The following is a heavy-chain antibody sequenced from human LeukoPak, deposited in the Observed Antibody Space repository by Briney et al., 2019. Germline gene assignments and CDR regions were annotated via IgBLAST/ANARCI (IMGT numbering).Heavy chain of an antibody. CDR1: GGSISSYY. CDR3: ARSPGMIVVVSEYYFDY. D-gene: IGHD3-22*01. J-gene: IGHJ4*02. CDR2: IYYSGST. Sequence: PSETLSLTCTVSGGSISSYYWSWIRQPPGKGLEWIGYIYYSGSTNYNPSLKSRVTISVDTSKNQFSLKLSSVTAADTAVYYCARSPGMIVVVSEYYFDYWGQGALVTVSS. V-gene: IGHV4-59*01.